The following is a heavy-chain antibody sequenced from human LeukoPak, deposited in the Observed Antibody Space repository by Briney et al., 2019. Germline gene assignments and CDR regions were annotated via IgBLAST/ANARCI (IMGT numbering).Heavy chain of an antibody. CDR2: INPSGGST. Sequence: ASVKVSCKAFGYSFTSYVISWVRQAPGQGLEWMGIINPSGGSTSYAQKFQGRVTMTRDTSTSTVYMELSNLRSEDTAVYYCARDKKRGGYCSGGSCYPGGYWGQGTLVTVSS. D-gene: IGHD2-15*01. CDR1: GYSFTSYV. V-gene: IGHV1-46*01. CDR3: ARDKKRGGYCSGGSCYPGGY. J-gene: IGHJ4*02.